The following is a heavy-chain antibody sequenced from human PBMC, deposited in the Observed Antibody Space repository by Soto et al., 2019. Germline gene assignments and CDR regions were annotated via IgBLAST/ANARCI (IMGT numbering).Heavy chain of an antibody. J-gene: IGHJ4*02. CDR2: IFSNDEK. V-gene: IGHV2-26*01. CDR1: GFLLSNRKMG. D-gene: IGHD5-18*01. Sequence: QVTLKESGPVLVKPTETLTLTCTVSGFLLSNRKMGVSWVRQPPGKALEWLAHIFSNDEKSYSTSLKSRLTISKDTSKSQVVLSMTNMVPVDTATYYCARSILQYSYGIYYFVCCGQGTLFTVSS. CDR3: ARSILQYSYGIYYFVC.